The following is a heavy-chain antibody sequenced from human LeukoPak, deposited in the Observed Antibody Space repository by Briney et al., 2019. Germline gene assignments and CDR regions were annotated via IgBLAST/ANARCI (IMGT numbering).Heavy chain of an antibody. Sequence: GGSLRLSCAASGFTFSSYEMNWVRQAPGKGLEWVAFIRYDGSNKYYADSVKGRFTISRDNSKNTLYLQMNSLRSEDTAVYYCANSPHGWFGESVLEYWGQGTLVTVSS. CDR3: ANSPHGWFGESVLEY. V-gene: IGHV3-30*02. D-gene: IGHD3-10*01. CDR2: IRYDGSNK. J-gene: IGHJ4*02. CDR1: GFTFSSYE.